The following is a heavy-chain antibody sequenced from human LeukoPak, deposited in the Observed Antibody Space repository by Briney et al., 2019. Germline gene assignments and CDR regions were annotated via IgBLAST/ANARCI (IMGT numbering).Heavy chain of an antibody. J-gene: IGHJ4*02. D-gene: IGHD4-17*01. CDR3: ARDTRDYDQGFDY. CDR1: GGSISSGDYY. CDR2: IYYSGST. V-gene: IGHV4-30-4*01. Sequence: SQTLSLTCTVSGGSISSGDYYWSWIRQPPGKGLEWIGYIYYSGSTYYNPSLKSRVTISVDTSKNQFSLKLSSVTAADTAVYFCARDTRDYDQGFDYWGQGTLVTVSS.